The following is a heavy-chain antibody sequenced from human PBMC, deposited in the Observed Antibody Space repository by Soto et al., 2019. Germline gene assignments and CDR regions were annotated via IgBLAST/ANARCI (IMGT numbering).Heavy chain of an antibody. J-gene: IGHJ4*02. CDR1: GDSVSSNSAA. Sequence: QVQLQQSGPGLVKPSQTLSLTCAISGDSVSSNSAAWNWIRQSPSRGLEWLGSTYYRSKWYSDYAGSVKSRITINPDTSKDQFSLQLNSVTPEDTAVYYCARGDSSGFHLRFDQWGQGTLVTVSS. D-gene: IGHD3-22*01. CDR2: TYYRSKWYS. V-gene: IGHV6-1*01. CDR3: ARGDSSGFHLRFDQ.